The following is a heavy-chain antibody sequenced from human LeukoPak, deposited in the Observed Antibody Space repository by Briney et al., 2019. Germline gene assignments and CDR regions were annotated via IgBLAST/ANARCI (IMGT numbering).Heavy chain of an antibody. Sequence: GGSLRLSCAASGFTFSSYWMSWVGQAPGKGLEWVANIKQHGSGKYYVDSVKGRFTISRDNAKNSLYLQMNSLRAEDTAVYYCARELSSSWFIDYYYYYYMDVWGKGTTVTISS. J-gene: IGHJ6*03. CDR3: ARELSSSWFIDYYYYYYMDV. V-gene: IGHV3-7*01. CDR1: GFTFSSYW. CDR2: IKQHGSGK. D-gene: IGHD6-13*01.